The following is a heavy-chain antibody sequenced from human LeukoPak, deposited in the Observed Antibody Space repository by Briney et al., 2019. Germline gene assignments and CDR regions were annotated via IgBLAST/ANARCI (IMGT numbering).Heavy chain of an antibody. Sequence: KPSETLSLTCSVSGGSVSSGSYYWSWIRQPPGKGLEWIGYIYYSGSTNYNPSLKSRVTISVDTSKNQFSLKLSSVTAADTAVYYCARRRDGYNSLFDYWGQGTLVTVSS. CDR2: IYYSGST. J-gene: IGHJ4*02. D-gene: IGHD5-24*01. CDR3: ARRRDGYNSLFDY. CDR1: GGSVSSGSYY. V-gene: IGHV4-61*01.